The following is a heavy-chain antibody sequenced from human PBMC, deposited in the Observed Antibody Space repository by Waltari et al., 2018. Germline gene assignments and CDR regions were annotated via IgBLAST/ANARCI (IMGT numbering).Heavy chain of an antibody. CDR3: ARVLLGHPYYFDY. J-gene: IGHJ4*02. CDR1: GGTFSSYA. Sequence: QVQLVQSGAEVKKPGSSVKVSCKASGGTFSSYAISWVRQAPGQGLEWMGGISPIFGKANYPQKVQGGVTITADESTSTAYMELSSLRSEDTAVYYCARVLLGHPYYFDYWGQGTLVTVSS. D-gene: IGHD7-27*01. V-gene: IGHV1-69*13. CDR2: ISPIFGKA.